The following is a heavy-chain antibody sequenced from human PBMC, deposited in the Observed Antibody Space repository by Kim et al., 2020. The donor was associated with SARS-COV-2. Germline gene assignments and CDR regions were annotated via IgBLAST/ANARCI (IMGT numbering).Heavy chain of an antibody. CDR2: IKSKTDGGTT. D-gene: IGHD3-9*01. Sequence: GGSLRLSCAASGFTFSNAWMSWVRQAPGKGLEWVGRIKSKTDGGTTDYAAPVKGRFTISRDDSKNTLYLQMNSLKTEDTAVYNCTTVLRYFDWTIIGDYYYYYGMDVWGKGPTVSVSS. CDR3: TTVLRYFDWTIIGDYYYYYGMDV. V-gene: IGHV3-15*01. J-gene: IGHJ6*04. CDR1: GFTFSNAW.